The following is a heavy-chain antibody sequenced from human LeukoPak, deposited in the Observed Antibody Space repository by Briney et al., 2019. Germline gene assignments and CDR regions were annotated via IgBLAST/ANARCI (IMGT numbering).Heavy chain of an antibody. D-gene: IGHD6-13*01. J-gene: IGHJ4*02. Sequence: GGSLRLSCPASGCTFRSYAMHWVRQAPGKGLGWVAGISYDGSNKYYPDSVKGRFTISRDNSENTLYLQMDSLRAEDTAVYYCARDRLRSSSRYFDYWGQGTLVTVSS. CDR2: ISYDGSNK. CDR3: ARDRLRSSSRYFDY. V-gene: IGHV3-30*01. CDR1: GCTFRSYA.